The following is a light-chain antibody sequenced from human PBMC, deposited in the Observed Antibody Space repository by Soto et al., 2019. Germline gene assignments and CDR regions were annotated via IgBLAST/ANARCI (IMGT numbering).Light chain of an antibody. V-gene: IGLV2-14*01. Sequence: QSALTQPASVSGSPGQSITISCTGTSSDVAYYNHVSWYQQHPGKAPKLLIYEVNNRPSGVSHRFSGSKSGNTASLTISGLEAEDEADYYCSSFASTQTYVFGTGNKVTVL. CDR3: SSFASTQTYV. CDR2: EVN. CDR1: SSDVAYYNH. J-gene: IGLJ1*01.